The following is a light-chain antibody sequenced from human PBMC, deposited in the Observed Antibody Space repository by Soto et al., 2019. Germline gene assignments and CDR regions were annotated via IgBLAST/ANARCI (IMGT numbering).Light chain of an antibody. CDR1: TSNIGNNY. V-gene: IGLV1-51*01. CDR2: DND. CDR3: GTWDNCLGFLNWV. J-gene: IGLJ3*02. Sequence: QSVLTQPPSVSAAPGQKVTISCSGSTSNIGNNYVSWYQQLPRTAPKLLIYDNDKRPSGIPDRFSGSKSGTSATLVITGLQTGDEADYYCGTWDNCLGFLNWVFGGGTTLTVL.